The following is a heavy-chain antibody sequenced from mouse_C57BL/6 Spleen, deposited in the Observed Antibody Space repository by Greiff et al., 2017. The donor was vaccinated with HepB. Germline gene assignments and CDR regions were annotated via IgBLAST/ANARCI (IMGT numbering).Heavy chain of an antibody. V-gene: IGHV1-82*01. CDR1: GYAFSSSW. Sequence: VQLQQSGPELVKPGASVKISCKASGYAFSSSWMNWVKQRPGKGLEWIGRIYPGDGDTNYNGKFKGKATLTADKSSSTAYMQLSSLTPEDSAVYFCARSEANFDYWGQGTTLTVSS. J-gene: IGHJ2*01. CDR3: ARSEANFDY. CDR2: IYPGDGDT.